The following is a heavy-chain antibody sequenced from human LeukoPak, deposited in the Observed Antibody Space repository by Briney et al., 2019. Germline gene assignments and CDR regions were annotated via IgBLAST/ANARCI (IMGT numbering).Heavy chain of an antibody. J-gene: IGHJ4*02. CDR2: IWFDGSIK. Sequence: PGGSLRLSCAASGFTFSSYVMHWVRQAPGKGLEWVALIWFDGSIKYYADSVKGRFTISRDNSRNTLFLQMNSLRVEDTAVYYCAKDSRWLGELFTFYFDYWGQGTPVTVSS. D-gene: IGHD3-10*01. V-gene: IGHV3-30*02. CDR3: AKDSRWLGELFTFYFDY. CDR1: GFTFSSYV.